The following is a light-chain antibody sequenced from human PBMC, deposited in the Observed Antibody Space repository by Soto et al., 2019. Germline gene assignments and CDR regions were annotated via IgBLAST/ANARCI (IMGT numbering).Light chain of an antibody. J-gene: IGKJ2*01. V-gene: IGKV3-20*01. CDR1: QRVSNNY. Sequence: ESVLTQSPGTLSLSPGERATLSCRASQRVSNNYLAWYQQRAGQAPRLLIYGASTRATGIPDRFSGSGSATDFTLTISRLEPEDFAVYYCQQYGPSLYTFGQGTKLEIK. CDR3: QQYGPSLYT. CDR2: GAS.